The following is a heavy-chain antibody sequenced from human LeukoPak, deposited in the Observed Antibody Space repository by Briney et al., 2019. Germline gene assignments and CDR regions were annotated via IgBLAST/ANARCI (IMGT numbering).Heavy chain of an antibody. V-gene: IGHV4-39*07. CDR1: GGSISSSSYY. CDR2: IYYSGST. J-gene: IGHJ4*02. D-gene: IGHD2-15*01. Sequence: PSETLSLTCTVSGGSISSSSYYWGWIRQPPGKGLEWIGSIYYSGSTYYNPSLKSRVTISVDTSKNQFSLKLSSVTAADTAVYYCAREVGGSFDYWGQGTLVTVSS. CDR3: AREVGGSFDY.